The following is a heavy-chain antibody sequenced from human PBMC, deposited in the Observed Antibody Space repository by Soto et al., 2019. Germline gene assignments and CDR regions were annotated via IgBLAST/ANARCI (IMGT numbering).Heavy chain of an antibody. J-gene: IGHJ4*02. D-gene: IGHD2-8*01. CDR1: GFTFINYN. CDR3: AREDTNTYPGYFDS. Sequence: GGSLRLSCEASGFTFINYNMNWVRQAPGKGLEWVSSISTSSSYIYYADSVRGRFTISRDNAKNSLYLQMNSLSTEDTAVYYCAREDTNTYPGYFDSWGQGTLVTVSS. CDR2: ISTSSSYI. V-gene: IGHV3-21*01.